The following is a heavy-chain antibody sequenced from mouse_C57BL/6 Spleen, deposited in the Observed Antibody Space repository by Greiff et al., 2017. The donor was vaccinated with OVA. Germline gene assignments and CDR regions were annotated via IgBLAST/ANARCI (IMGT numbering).Heavy chain of an antibody. CDR1: GFSLTSYG. CDR2: IWRGGST. CDR3: AKNPYYYGSSYNWYFDV. D-gene: IGHD1-1*01. V-gene: IGHV2-5*01. Sequence: QVQLKESGPGLVQPSQSLSITCTVSGFSLTSYGVHWVRQSPGKGLEWLGVIWRGGSTDYNAAFMSRLSITKDNSKSQVFFKMNSLQADDTAIYYCAKNPYYYGSSYNWYFDVWGTGTTVTVSS. J-gene: IGHJ1*03.